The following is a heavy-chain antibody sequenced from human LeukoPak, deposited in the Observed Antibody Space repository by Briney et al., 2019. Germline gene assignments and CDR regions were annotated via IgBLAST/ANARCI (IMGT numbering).Heavy chain of an antibody. Sequence: GGSLRLSWAAAGLTFISYGMHWVRQAPGKGLWWVAVIWYDGSNKYYADSVKGRFTISRDNSKNTLYLQMNSLRAEDTAVYYRARGGDIVVVPAAYFDYWGQGTLVTVSS. V-gene: IGHV3-33*01. CDR3: ARGGDIVVVPAAYFDY. J-gene: IGHJ4*02. D-gene: IGHD2-2*01. CDR2: IWYDGSNK. CDR1: GLTFISYG.